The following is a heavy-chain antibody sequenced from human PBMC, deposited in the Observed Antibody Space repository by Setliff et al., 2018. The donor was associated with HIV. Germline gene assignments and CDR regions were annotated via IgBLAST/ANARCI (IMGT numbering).Heavy chain of an antibody. V-gene: IGHV1-2*02. CDR3: ARRRSGWYFFDP. D-gene: IGHD6-19*01. CDR2: ISPTSGAT. J-gene: IGHJ5*02. Sequence: RASVKVSCKASGYTFSDYYIYWVRQAPGQGLEWMGWISPTSGATSYAQKFQGRVIMTRDTSITTAYMEFIWLTSDDTAVYYCARRRSGWYFFDPWGQGTLVTVSS. CDR1: GYTFSDYY.